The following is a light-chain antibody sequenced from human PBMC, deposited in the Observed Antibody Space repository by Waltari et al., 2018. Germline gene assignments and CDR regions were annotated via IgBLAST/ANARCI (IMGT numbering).Light chain of an antibody. CDR2: ESS. Sequence: QSALTQPASVSASPGQSITISCTGTGRDVGNYNLFSWYQHHPGKAPKLLIYESSKLPSGVSARVAASKSASTAALTSSGLQADDEADYYCCSYAGRSTPVVLGGGTKVTVL. J-gene: IGLJ2*01. V-gene: IGLV2-23*01. CDR1: GRDVGNYNL. CDR3: CSYAGRSTPVV.